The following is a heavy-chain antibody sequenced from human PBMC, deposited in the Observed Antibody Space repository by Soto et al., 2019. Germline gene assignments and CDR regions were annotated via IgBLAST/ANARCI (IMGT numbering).Heavy chain of an antibody. Sequence: WGSLRVDCAASVFTFSIYGMSWVRQAPGKGLDWVSAISGSGGSTYYADSVKGRFTISRDNSKNTLYLQMNSLRAEDTAVYYCAKEINTYSSSSPFDYWGQGTLVTISS. CDR1: VFTFSIYG. J-gene: IGHJ4*02. CDR3: AKEINTYSSSSPFDY. V-gene: IGHV3-23*01. CDR2: ISGSGGST. D-gene: IGHD6-6*01.